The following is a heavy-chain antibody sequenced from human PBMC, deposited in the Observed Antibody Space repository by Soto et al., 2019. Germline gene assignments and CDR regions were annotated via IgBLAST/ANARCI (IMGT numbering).Heavy chain of an antibody. CDR1: GYSFISDW. Sequence: GESLKISCKGSGYSFISDWIAWVRQKPGKGLEWMGIIYPGDSDTRYSPSFQGQVTISADKSITTVYLQWSSLKASDTAMYYCARVASSRKDFYGSGSYQLYYYYGMDVWGQGTTVTAP. J-gene: IGHJ6*02. D-gene: IGHD3-10*01. CDR2: IYPGDSDT. V-gene: IGHV5-51*01. CDR3: ARVASSRKDFYGSGSYQLYYYYGMDV.